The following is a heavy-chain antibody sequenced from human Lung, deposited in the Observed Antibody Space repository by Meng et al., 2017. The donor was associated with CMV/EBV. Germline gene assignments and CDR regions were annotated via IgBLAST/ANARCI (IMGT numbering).Heavy chain of an antibody. D-gene: IGHD3-3*01. J-gene: IGHJ6*03. V-gene: IGHV4-39*06. CDR2: ISYGGST. CDR3: ARIFPSDYYKYDLDV. Sequence: GSXRLXCSVSGASITYNTYFWDWLRRPPGKGLEWIGSISYGGSTLYNSSLKSRVSISLDASESQVTLRLNSVTAADTAVYYCARIFPSDYYKYDLDVWGQGTXVTVYS. CDR1: GASITYNTYF.